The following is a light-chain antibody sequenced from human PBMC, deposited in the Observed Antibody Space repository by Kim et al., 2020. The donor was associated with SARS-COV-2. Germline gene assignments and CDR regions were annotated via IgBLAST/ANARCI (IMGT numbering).Light chain of an antibody. J-gene: IGKJ4*01. CDR2: LAS. V-gene: IGKV1-33*01. CDR3: QQFRNLPLT. CDR1: EDIVTY. Sequence: DIQMTQSPSSLSASVGDRVTITCQASEDIVTYLNWYQQKSGNPPNLLIYLASSLETGVPSRFSGSGSGANFTLTISSLQPEDIATYYCQQFRNLPLTFGGGTKLDI.